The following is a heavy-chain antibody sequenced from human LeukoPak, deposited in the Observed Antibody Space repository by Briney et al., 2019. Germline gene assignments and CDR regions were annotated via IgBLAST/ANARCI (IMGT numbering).Heavy chain of an antibody. CDR1: GYTFTSYD. Sequence: SVKVSCKASGYTFTSYDINWVRQATGQGLKWMGGIIPIFGTANYAQKFQGRVTITADESTSTAYMELSSLRSEDTAVYYCARRVLRRGYSGYEGLDYWGQGTLVTVSS. J-gene: IGHJ4*02. V-gene: IGHV1-69*13. CDR3: ARRVLRRGYSGYEGLDY. CDR2: IIPIFGTA. D-gene: IGHD5-12*01.